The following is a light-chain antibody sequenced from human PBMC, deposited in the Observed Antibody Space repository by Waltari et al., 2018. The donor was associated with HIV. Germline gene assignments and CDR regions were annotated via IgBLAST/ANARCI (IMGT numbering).Light chain of an antibody. CDR3: QQRGNWLT. CDR2: AAS. J-gene: IGKJ4*01. CDR1: QDISTY. V-gene: IGKV1D-8*01. Sequence: VIWMTQSPPSLSASTGDRVTISCRASQDISTYLAWYQQKPGKAPELLVYAASTLQSGVPSRFNGSGSGTDFTLSIRCLQSDDFATYYCQQRGNWLTFGGGTNVEIK.